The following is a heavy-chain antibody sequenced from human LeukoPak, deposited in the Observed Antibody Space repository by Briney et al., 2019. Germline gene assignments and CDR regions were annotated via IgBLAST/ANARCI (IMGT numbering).Heavy chain of an antibody. CDR2: IKQYGSEK. Sequence: GGSLRLSCAASGFTFSSYWMSWVRQAPGKGLEWVANIKQYGSEKYYVDSVKGRFTISRDNAKNSLYLQMNSLRAEDTAVYYCARAAYDYVWGSYRYIDYFDYWGQGTLVTVSS. CDR1: GFTFSSYW. J-gene: IGHJ4*02. D-gene: IGHD3-16*02. CDR3: ARAAYDYVWGSYRYIDYFDY. V-gene: IGHV3-7*03.